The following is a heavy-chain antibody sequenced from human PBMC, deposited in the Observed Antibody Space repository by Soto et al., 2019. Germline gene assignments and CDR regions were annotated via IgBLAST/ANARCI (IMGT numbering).Heavy chain of an antibody. CDR1: GGSISNAAYS. D-gene: IGHD5-18*01. CDR3: ARERGGYGLFDS. CDR2: IYPSGMP. Sequence: SETLSLTCTVSGGSISNAAYSWSWIRQPPGKGLEWIGYIYPSGMPFYNPSLRSRVTISIDRSNDQFSLNLKSVTAADTAVYYCARERGGYGLFDSWGQGTLVTVS. V-gene: IGHV4-30-2*01. J-gene: IGHJ4*02.